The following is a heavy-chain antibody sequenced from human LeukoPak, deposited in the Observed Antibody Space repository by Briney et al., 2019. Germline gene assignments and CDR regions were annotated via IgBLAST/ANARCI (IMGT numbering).Heavy chain of an antibody. V-gene: IGHV4-34*01. J-gene: IGHJ6*02. CDR1: GGSIAVNHYY. Sequence: SETLSLTCSVSGGSIAVNHYYWGWIRQPPGKGLEWIGEINHSGSTNYNPSLKSRVTISVDTSKNQFSLKLSSVTAADTAVYYCARLSIVVVPAASLYPSYGMDVWGQGTTVTVSS. CDR3: ARLSIVVVPAASLYPSYGMDV. CDR2: INHSGST. D-gene: IGHD2-2*01.